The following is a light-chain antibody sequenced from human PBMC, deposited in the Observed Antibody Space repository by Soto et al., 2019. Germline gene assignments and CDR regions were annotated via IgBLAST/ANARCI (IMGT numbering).Light chain of an antibody. CDR2: DAS. CDR3: QQDNSYSLT. V-gene: IGKV1-5*01. CDR1: QSISSW. J-gene: IGKJ4*01. Sequence: DIQMTQSPSTLSASVGDRVTITCRASQSISSWLAWYQQKPGKAPKVLIYDASTLESGVPSRFSGSGSGTEFTLTISSLQPDDCAMYDCQQDNSYSLTFGGGTKVEIK.